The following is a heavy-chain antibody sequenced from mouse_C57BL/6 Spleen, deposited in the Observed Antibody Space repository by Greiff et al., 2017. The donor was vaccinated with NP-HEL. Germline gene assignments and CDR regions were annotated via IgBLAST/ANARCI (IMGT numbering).Heavy chain of an antibody. D-gene: IGHD2-4*01. J-gene: IGHJ2*01. CDR3: AREGGLRRGFDY. CDR2: IYPGDGDT. CDR1: GYAFSSSW. V-gene: IGHV1-82*01. Sequence: QVQLKQSGPELVKPGASVKISCKASGYAFSSSWMNWVKQRPGKGLEWIGRIYPGDGDTNYNGKFKGKATLTADKSSSTAYMQLSSLTSEDSAVYFCAREGGLRRGFDYWGQGTTLTVSS.